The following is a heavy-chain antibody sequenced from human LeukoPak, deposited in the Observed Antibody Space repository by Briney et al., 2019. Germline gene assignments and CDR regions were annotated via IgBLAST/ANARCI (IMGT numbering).Heavy chain of an antibody. J-gene: IGHJ4*02. Sequence: ASVKVSCKASGYTFTSYGISWVRQAPGQGLEWMGWISAYNGNTNYAQKLQGRVTMTTDTSTSTAYMELSSLRSEDTAVYYCARDKSGTTQGDFDYWGQGTPVTVSS. CDR1: GYTFTSYG. D-gene: IGHD1-1*01. V-gene: IGHV1-18*01. CDR2: ISAYNGNT. CDR3: ARDKSGTTQGDFDY.